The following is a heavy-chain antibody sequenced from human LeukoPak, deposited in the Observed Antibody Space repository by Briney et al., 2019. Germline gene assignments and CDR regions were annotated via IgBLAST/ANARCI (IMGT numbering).Heavy chain of an antibody. D-gene: IGHD6-19*01. CDR1: GYTFTGYY. CDR2: INPNSGGT. V-gene: IGHV1-2*02. CDR3: ARERGLAVAGNSFGY. J-gene: IGHJ4*02. Sequence: ASVKLSCNASGYTFTGYYMHWVRQAPGQGLEWRGWINPNSGGTNNAQKFQGRVTMTRATSIRTAYMELSRLRSDDPAVNYCARERGLAVAGNSFGYWGQGTLVTVSS.